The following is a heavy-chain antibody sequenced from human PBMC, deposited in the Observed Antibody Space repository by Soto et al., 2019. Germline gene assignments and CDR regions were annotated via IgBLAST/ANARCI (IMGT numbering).Heavy chain of an antibody. J-gene: IGHJ6*02. Sequence: SETLSLTCTVSGGSISSSSYYWGGIRQPPGKGLEWIGSIYYSGSTYYNPSLKSRVTISVDTSKNQFSLKLSSVTAADTAVYYCAGSYSSSWTYYYYYGMDVWGQGTTVTVSS. CDR1: GGSISSSSYY. CDR2: IYYSGST. V-gene: IGHV4-39*01. CDR3: AGSYSSSWTYYYYYGMDV. D-gene: IGHD6-13*01.